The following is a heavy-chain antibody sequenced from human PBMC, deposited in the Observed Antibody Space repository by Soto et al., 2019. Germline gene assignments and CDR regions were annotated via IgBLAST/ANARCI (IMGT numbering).Heavy chain of an antibody. CDR3: ARGGIIVATTYFDY. CDR1: GFTFSSYG. D-gene: IGHD5-12*01. J-gene: IGHJ4*02. V-gene: IGHV3-33*01. Sequence: PGGSLRLSCAASGFTFSSYGMHWVRQAPGKGLEWVAVIWYDGSNKYYADSVKGRFTISRDNSKNTLYLQMNSLRAEDTAVYYCARGGIIVATTYFDYWGQGTLVTVSS. CDR2: IWYDGSNK.